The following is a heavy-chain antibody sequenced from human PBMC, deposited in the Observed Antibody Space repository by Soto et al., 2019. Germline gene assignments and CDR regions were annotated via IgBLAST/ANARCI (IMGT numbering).Heavy chain of an antibody. CDR3: AKSRYADSSGDYYDF. Sequence: PGGSLRLSCAASGFTFSNYAMSWVRQAPGKGLKWVSGIGGRGTSSYYADSVKGRFAISRDNSYNTLFLQLHSLRAEDTAVYYCAKSRYADSSGDYYDFWGQGTRVTVSS. V-gene: IGHV3-23*01. CDR2: IGGRGTSS. D-gene: IGHD3-22*01. CDR1: GFTFSNYA. J-gene: IGHJ4*02.